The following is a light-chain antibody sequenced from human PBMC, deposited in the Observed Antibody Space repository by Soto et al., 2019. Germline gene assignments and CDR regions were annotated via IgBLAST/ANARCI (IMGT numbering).Light chain of an antibody. J-gene: IGLJ1*01. CDR1: SCNIGAGYD. CDR3: QSSDSSLNV. V-gene: IGLV1-40*01. CDR2: GNS. Sequence: QSVLTQPPSVSGAPGQRVTISCTGSSCNIGAGYDVHWYQQLPGTAPKLLIYGNSNRPSGVPDRFSGSKSGTSASLAITGLQAEDEADYYCQSSDSSLNVFGIGTKVTVL.